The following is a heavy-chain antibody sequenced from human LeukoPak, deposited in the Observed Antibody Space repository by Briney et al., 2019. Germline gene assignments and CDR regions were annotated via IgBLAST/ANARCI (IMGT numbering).Heavy chain of an antibody. CDR3: ARSRFLEWLLLGDAFDI. Sequence: ASVKVSCKASGYTFTGYYMHWVRQAPGQGLEWMGWINPNSGGTNYAQKFQGRVTMTRDTSISTAYMELGRLRSDDTAVYYCARSRFLEWLLLGDAFDIWGQGTMVTVSS. J-gene: IGHJ3*02. CDR1: GYTFTGYY. V-gene: IGHV1-2*02. CDR2: INPNSGGT. D-gene: IGHD3-3*01.